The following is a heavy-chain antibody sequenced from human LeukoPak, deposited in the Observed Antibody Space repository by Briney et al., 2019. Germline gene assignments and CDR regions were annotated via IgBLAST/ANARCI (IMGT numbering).Heavy chain of an antibody. D-gene: IGHD3-10*01. V-gene: IGHV3-74*01. J-gene: IGHJ4*02. CDR2: IKSDGSST. Sequence: PGGSLRLSCAASGFTFSSYWMHWVRQAPGKGLVWVSRIKSDGSSTSYADSVKGRFTISRDNAKNSLYLQMNSLRAEDTAVYYCARERGYGSGSYYFYWGQGALVTVSS. CDR3: ARERGYGSGSYYFY. CDR1: GFTFSSYW.